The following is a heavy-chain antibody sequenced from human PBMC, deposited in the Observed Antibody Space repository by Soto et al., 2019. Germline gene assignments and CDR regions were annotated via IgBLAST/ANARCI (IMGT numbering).Heavy chain of an antibody. CDR3: ARDIRGFGDSSGYYYFLGPY. V-gene: IGHV1-46*01. J-gene: IGHJ4*02. D-gene: IGHD3-22*01. CDR2: ISPSGGST. CDR1: GYTFTSYY. Sequence: ASVKVSCKASGYTFTSYYMHWVRQAPGQGLEWMGIISPSGGSTSYAQKFQGRVTMTRDTSTSTVYMELSSLRSEDTAVYYCARDIRGFGDSSGYYYFLGPYWGQGTLVTVSS.